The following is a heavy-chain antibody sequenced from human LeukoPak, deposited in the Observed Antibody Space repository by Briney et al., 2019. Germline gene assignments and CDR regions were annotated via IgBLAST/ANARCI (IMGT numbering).Heavy chain of an antibody. CDR2: IDGAGADI. Sequence: GGSLRLSCAASGFTFRTYAMSWVRQAPGKGLEWLSSIDGAGADIKYADSVKGRFTISRDNSNNTLYLHMTSLRAEDMAIYYCAKYLCATTCYRDFRQWGQGTLVTVSS. CDR1: GFTFRTYA. V-gene: IGHV3-23*01. CDR3: AKYLCATTCYRDFRQ. D-gene: IGHD2-2*01. J-gene: IGHJ1*01.